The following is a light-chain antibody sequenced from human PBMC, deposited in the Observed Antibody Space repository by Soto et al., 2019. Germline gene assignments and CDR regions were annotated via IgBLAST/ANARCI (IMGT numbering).Light chain of an antibody. CDR1: SSNIGAGYD. CDR2: GNT. J-gene: IGLJ1*01. Sequence: QSVLTQPPSVSGAPGQRVTISCTGSSSNIGAGYDVQWYQQLPGTAPKLLINGNTNRLSGVPDRFSGSKSGTSASLAITGLQAEDEADYYCQSYDTSLSCYVFGSGTKLTVL. V-gene: IGLV1-40*01. CDR3: QSYDTSLSCYV.